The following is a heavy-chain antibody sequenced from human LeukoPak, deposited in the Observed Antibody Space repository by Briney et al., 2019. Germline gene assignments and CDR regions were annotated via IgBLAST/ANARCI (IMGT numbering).Heavy chain of an antibody. CDR3: ARGGRYNWNPFDY. CDR1: GGSISSGGYY. CDR2: IYHSGST. D-gene: IGHD1-20*01. Sequence: PSETLSLTCTVSGGSISSGGYYWSWLRQPPGKGLEWIGYIYHSGSTYYNPSLKSRVTISVDRSKNQFSLKLSSVTAADTAVYYCARGGRYNWNPFDYWGQGTLVTVSS. J-gene: IGHJ4*02. V-gene: IGHV4-30-2*01.